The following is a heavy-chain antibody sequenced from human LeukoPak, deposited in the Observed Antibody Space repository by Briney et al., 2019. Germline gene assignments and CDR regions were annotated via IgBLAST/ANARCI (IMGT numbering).Heavy chain of an antibody. D-gene: IGHD3-10*01. CDR1: GFTFRSFV. CDR3: SKERPEEYYASGSYFDY. Sequence: PGGSLRLSCAASGFTFRSFVMHWVRQAPGKGLEWVAAISYEDGRNKSYADSVKGRFTISRENYKYTVYLEMNSLRVEDTAMYYCSKERPEEYYASGSYFDYWGQGTLVTVSS. CDR2: ISYEDGRNK. V-gene: IGHV3-30-3*02. J-gene: IGHJ4*02.